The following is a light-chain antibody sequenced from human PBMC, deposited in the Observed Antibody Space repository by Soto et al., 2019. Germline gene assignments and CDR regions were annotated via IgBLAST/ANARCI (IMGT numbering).Light chain of an antibody. CDR1: QSVSSTY. V-gene: IGKV3-20*01. CDR2: GAS. CDR3: QQYGTSPPFT. J-gene: IGKJ2*01. Sequence: EIVLTQSPGTLSLSPGERATLSCRASQSVSSTYLAWYQQKPGQAPGVLVYGASNRATGIPDRFSGSGSGTDFTLTISRLGPEDFAVYFCQQYGTSPPFTFGQGTK.